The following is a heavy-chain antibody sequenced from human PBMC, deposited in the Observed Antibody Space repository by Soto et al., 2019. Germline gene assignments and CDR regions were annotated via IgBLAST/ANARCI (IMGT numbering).Heavy chain of an antibody. J-gene: IGHJ5*02. Sequence: QVQLVQSGAEVKKPGASVKVSCKASGYTFTSYGISWVRQAPGQGLEWMGWISAYNGNTNYAQKLQGRVTMTTDTSTSTAYRELRSLRSDDTAVYYCAREGGGYYYGAGSYPNWFDPWGQGTLVTVSS. CDR3: AREGGGYYYGAGSYPNWFDP. V-gene: IGHV1-18*01. CDR2: ISAYNGNT. CDR1: GYTFTSYG. D-gene: IGHD3-10*01.